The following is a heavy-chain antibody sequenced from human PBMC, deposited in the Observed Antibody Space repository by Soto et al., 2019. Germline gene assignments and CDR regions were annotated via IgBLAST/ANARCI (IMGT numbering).Heavy chain of an antibody. CDR1: GGTFSSYT. CDR3: ASRIAAAGTDY. Sequence: QVQLVQSGAEVKKPGSSVKVSCKASGGTFSSYTISWVRQAPGQGLEWMGRIIPILGIANYAQKFQGRVTITADKSTRTADMELSSLRSEDTAVYYCASRIAAAGTDYWGQGTLVTVSS. CDR2: IIPILGIA. V-gene: IGHV1-69*02. J-gene: IGHJ4*02. D-gene: IGHD6-13*01.